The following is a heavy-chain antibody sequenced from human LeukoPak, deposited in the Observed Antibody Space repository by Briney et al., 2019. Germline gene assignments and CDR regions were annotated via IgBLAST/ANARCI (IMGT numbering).Heavy chain of an antibody. D-gene: IGHD3-10*01. Sequence: GASVKVSCKASGYTFSSYGISWVRQAPGQGLEWMGWISTYSGNTNYAQKLQGRVTMTTDTSTSTAYMELRSLRSDDTAVYYCAREFYYGSGSDNNWFDPWGQGTLVTVSS. J-gene: IGHJ5*02. CDR1: GYTFSSYG. V-gene: IGHV1-18*01. CDR3: AREFYYGSGSDNNWFDP. CDR2: ISTYSGNT.